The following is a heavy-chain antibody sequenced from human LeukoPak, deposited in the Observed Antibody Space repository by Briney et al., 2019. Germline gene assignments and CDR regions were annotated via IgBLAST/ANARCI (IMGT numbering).Heavy chain of an antibody. Sequence: GGSLRLSCAASGFTFSTYSMNWVRQAPGKGLEWVSSISSSSAYIYCADSEKGRFTTSRDNAKNSLYLQMNSLRVEDTAVYYCARGPRNSSSYQYFQHWGQGTLVTVSS. J-gene: IGHJ1*01. V-gene: IGHV3-21*01. D-gene: IGHD6-13*01. CDR1: GFTFSTYS. CDR3: ARGPRNSSSYQYFQH. CDR2: ISSSSAYI.